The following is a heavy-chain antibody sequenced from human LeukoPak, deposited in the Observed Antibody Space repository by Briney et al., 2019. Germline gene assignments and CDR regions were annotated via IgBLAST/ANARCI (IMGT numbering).Heavy chain of an antibody. J-gene: IGHJ4*02. CDR1: GGSISSYY. D-gene: IGHD3-9*01. CDR3: ARADILTGYLHFDY. Sequence: PSETLSLTCTVSGGSISSYYWSWIRQPPGKGLEWIGYIYYSGSTNYNPSLKSRVTISVDTSKNQFSLKLSSVTAADTAVYYCARADILTGYLHFDYWGQGTLVTVSS. V-gene: IGHV4-59*01. CDR2: IYYSGST.